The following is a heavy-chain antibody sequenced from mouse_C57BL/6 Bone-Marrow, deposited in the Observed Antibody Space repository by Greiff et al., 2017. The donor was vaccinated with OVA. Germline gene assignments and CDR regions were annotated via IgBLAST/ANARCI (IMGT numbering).Heavy chain of an antibody. V-gene: IGHV3-1*01. J-gene: IGHJ2*01. CDR2: ISYSGST. Sequence: EVKLEESGPGMVKPSQSLSLTCTVTGYSITSGYDWHWIRHFPGNKLEWMGYISYSGSTNSNPSLKSRISITHDTSKNHFFLKLNSVTTEDTATYYCARDGAYYFDYWGQGTTLTVSS. CDR3: ARDGAYYFDY. CDR1: GYSITSGYD.